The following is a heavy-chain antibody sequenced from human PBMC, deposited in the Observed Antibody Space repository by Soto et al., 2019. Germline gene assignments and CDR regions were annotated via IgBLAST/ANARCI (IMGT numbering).Heavy chain of an antibody. Sequence: SETLSLTCTVSGGSISSYYWSWIRQPPGKGLEWIGYIYYSWSTNYNPSLKSRVTISVDTSKNQFSLKLSSVTAADTAVYYCARAPGFYDSSGYRFDYWGQGTLVTVSS. CDR3: ARAPGFYDSSGYRFDY. D-gene: IGHD3-22*01. J-gene: IGHJ4*02. CDR2: IYYSWST. V-gene: IGHV4-59*01. CDR1: GGSISSYY.